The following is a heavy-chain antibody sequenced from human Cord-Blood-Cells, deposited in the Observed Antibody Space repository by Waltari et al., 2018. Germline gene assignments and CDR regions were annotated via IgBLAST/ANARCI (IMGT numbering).Heavy chain of an antibody. CDR1: GYTFTTYG. CDR3: ARDFHRVSDAFDI. J-gene: IGHJ3*02. V-gene: IGHV1-18*01. Sequence: QVQLVQSGAEVTKPGAAVKVSCKASGYTFTTYGIRWGRQAPGQGLEWMGWISAYNGNTNYAQKLQGRVTMTTDTSTSTAYMELRSLRSDDTAVYYCARDFHRVSDAFDIWGQGTMVTVSS. CDR2: ISAYNGNT. D-gene: IGHD3-10*01.